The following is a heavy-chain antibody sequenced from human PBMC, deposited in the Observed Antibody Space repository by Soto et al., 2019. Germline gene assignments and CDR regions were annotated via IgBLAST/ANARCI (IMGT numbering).Heavy chain of an antibody. CDR3: ARPSCGAACYYYGMDV. Sequence: QVQLVQSGAEVKKPGSSVKVSCKASGGTFSSYTISWVRQAPGQGLEWMGGIIPTFGTADYAQKFQGRVTITADVSTSTGYMELSSLRSEETALYYCARPSCGAACYYYGMDVWGQGTAVTVSS. D-gene: IGHD2-21*01. J-gene: IGHJ6*02. CDR1: GGTFSSYT. CDR2: IIPTFGTA. V-gene: IGHV1-69*01.